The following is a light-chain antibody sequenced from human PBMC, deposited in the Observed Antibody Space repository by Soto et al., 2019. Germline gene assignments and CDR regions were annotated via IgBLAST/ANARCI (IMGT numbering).Light chain of an antibody. J-gene: IGKJ1*01. Sequence: DIQMTQSPSTLSASVGDRVTITCRASQSINTWLAWYQQKPGKVPKVLIYDVSTLESGVPSRFSGSGSGTEFTLTISSLQPDDFATYYCQQYNSYSTFGQGTKVDIK. CDR2: DVS. CDR1: QSINTW. CDR3: QQYNSYST. V-gene: IGKV1-5*01.